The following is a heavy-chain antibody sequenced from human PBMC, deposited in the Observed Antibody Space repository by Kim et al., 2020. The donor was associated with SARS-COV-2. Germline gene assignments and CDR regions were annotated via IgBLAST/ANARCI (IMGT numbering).Heavy chain of an antibody. D-gene: IGHD3-3*01. J-gene: IGHJ6*03. CDR1: GGSISSSSYY. CDR3: ASQTPELITIFGVVTTNMGYYYYYMDV. CDR2: IYYSGST. V-gene: IGHV4-39*01. Sequence: SETLSLTCTVSGGSISSSSYYWGWIRQPPGKGLEWIGSIYYSGSTYYNPSLKSRVTISVDTSKNQFSLKLSSVTAADTAVYYCASQTPELITIFGVVTTNMGYYYYYMDVWGKGTTVTVSS.